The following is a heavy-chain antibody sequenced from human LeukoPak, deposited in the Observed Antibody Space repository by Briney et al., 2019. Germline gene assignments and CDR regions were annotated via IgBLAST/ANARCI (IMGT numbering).Heavy chain of an antibody. D-gene: IGHD3-9*01. V-gene: IGHV3-11*04. CDR2: ISSSGSTI. CDR3: ARDLSGYDILTGYYIREGSGMDV. CDR1: GFTFSDYY. Sequence: GGSLRLSCAASGFTFSDYYMSWIRQAPGKGLEWVSYISSSGSTIYYADSVKGRFTISRDNAKNSLYLQMNSLRAEDTAVYYCARDLSGYDILTGYYIREGSGMDVWGQGTTVTVSS. J-gene: IGHJ6*02.